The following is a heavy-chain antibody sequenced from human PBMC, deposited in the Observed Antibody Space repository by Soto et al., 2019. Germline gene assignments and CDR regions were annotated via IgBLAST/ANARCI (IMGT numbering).Heavy chain of an antibody. CDR3: GILHSSSWYTGYYFDS. V-gene: IGHV1-2*02. J-gene: IGHJ4*02. D-gene: IGHD6-13*01. CDR1: GYTFTVYY. CDR2: INPKSGGT. Sequence: ASVKVSCKASGYTFTVYYMHWVRQAPGQGLEWMGWINPKSGGTMYPQKFQGRFTISRDNSKNTLFLQMNSLRAEDTAVYYCGILHSSSWYTGYYFDSWGQGTLVTVSS.